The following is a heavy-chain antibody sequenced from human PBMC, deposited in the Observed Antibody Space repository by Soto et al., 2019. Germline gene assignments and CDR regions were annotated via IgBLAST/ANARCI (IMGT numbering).Heavy chain of an antibody. CDR1: GFTLSDYY. V-gene: IGHV3-72*01. J-gene: IGHJ6*02. CDR2: TRDKPNSYTT. Sequence: GGSLRLSCVASGFTLSDYYVDWVRQAPGKGLEWVGRTRDKPNSYTTEYAASVEGRFTISRDDSKNSLYLQLNSLNTEDTAVYYCGRGGYRHYSPYYYYALDVWGQGTTVTVSS. D-gene: IGHD4-4*01. CDR3: GRGGYRHYSPYYYYALDV.